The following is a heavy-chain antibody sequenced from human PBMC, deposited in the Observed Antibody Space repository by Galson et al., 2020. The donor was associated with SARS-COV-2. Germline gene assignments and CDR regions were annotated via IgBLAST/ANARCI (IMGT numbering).Heavy chain of an antibody. J-gene: IGHJ4*02. CDR3: ARGFGPGTLVGLYYFDL. CDR1: GFSVSSKY. D-gene: IGHD3-10*01. Sequence: GESLKISCAASGFSVSSKYMYWVRQAPGKGLEWVSAIYNGGGPSYADSVKGRFTLSRDKANNTVYLQMNSLRVEDAAVYYCARGFGPGTLVGLYYFDLWGQGTLVTVSS. V-gene: IGHV3-53*01. CDR2: IYNGGGP.